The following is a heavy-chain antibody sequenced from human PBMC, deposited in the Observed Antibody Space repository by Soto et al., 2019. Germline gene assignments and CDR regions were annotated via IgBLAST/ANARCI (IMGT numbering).Heavy chain of an antibody. V-gene: IGHV3-33*01. CDR1: GFTFSSYG. CDR3: ARGTRPVRFFEWLPLLSFDY. J-gene: IGHJ4*02. Sequence: GGSLRLSCAASGFTFSSYGMHWVRQAPGKGLEWVAVIWYDGSNKYYADSVKCRFTISRDNSKNTLYLQMNSLRAEDTAVYYCARGTRPVRFFEWLPLLSFDYWGQGTLVTVS. D-gene: IGHD3-3*01. CDR2: IWYDGSNK.